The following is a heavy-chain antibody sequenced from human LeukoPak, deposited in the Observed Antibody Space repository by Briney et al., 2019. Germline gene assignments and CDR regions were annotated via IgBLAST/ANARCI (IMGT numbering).Heavy chain of an antibody. J-gene: IGHJ4*02. V-gene: IGHV3-20*04. CDR2: INWNGGSI. D-gene: IGHD6-6*01. Sequence: PGGSLRLSCAASGFTFDDYGMSWVRQAPGKGLEWVSGINWNGGSIGYADSVKGRFTISRDNAKNSLYLQMNSLRAEDTALYYCARYHVYSSSSGLGYWGQGTLVTVSS. CDR1: GFTFDDYG. CDR3: ARYHVYSSSSGLGY.